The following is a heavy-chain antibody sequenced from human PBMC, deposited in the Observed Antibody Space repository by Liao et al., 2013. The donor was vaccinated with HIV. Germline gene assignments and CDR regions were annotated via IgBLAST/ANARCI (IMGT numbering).Heavy chain of an antibody. CDR3: ARVAAAETEYFDL. V-gene: IGHV4-61*02. Sequence: QVQLQESGPGLVKPSQTLSLTCTVSGGSISGGTDYWSWIRQPAGKGLEWIGHIYRNGSTNYSSSLKSRVTISVDTSKNHFSLKLRSVTAADTALYYCARVAAAETEYFDLWGRWRPSVTVSS. D-gene: IGHD6-13*01. CDR1: GGSISGGTDY. J-gene: IGHJ2*01. CDR2: IYRNGST.